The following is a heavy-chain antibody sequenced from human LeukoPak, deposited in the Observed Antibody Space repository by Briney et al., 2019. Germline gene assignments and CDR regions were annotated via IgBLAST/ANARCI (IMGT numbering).Heavy chain of an antibody. CDR2: IYYSGST. V-gene: IGHV4-59*08. CDR1: GGSISGYY. CDR3: ARLYYAGGGYYSYMDV. Sequence: SETLSLTCTVSGGSISGYYWSWIRQPPGKGLEWIGYIYYSGSTNYNPSLKSRVTISVDTSKNQFSLKLSSVTAAATAVYYCARLYYAGGGYYSYMDVWGKGTTVTVSS. D-gene: IGHD1-26*01. J-gene: IGHJ6*03.